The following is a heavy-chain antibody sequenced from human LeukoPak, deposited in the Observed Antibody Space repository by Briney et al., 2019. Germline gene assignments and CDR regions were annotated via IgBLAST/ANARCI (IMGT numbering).Heavy chain of an antibody. CDR1: GGTFSSYA. Sequence: SVKVSCKASGGTFSSYAISWVRQAPGQGLEWMGRIIPILGIANYAQKFQGRVTITADKSTSTAYMELSSLRAEDTAVYYCAKHVSARGPPYALAVWGQGTTVTVSS. CDR3: AKHVSARGPPYALAV. J-gene: IGHJ6*02. D-gene: IGHD2/OR15-2a*01. CDR2: IIPILGIA. V-gene: IGHV1-69*04.